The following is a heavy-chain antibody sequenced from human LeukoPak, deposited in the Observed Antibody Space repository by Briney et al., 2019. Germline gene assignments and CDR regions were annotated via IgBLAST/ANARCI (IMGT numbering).Heavy chain of an antibody. D-gene: IGHD3-3*01. CDR1: GFTFSSYG. CDR3: ARRGTDFWSGYYTGTPRPFDY. Sequence: GGSLRLSCAASGFTFSSYGMHWVRQAPGKGLEWVAFIRYDGSNKYDADSVKGRFTISRDNSKNTLYLQMNSLRAEDTAVYYCARRGTDFWSGYYTGTPRPFDYWGQGALVTVSS. J-gene: IGHJ4*02. V-gene: IGHV3-30*02. CDR2: IRYDGSNK.